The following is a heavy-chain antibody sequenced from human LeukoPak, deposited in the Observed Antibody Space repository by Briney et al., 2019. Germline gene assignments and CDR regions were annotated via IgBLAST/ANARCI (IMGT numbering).Heavy chain of an antibody. Sequence: GGSLRLSCAASGFTFSSYEMNWVRQAPGKGLEWVSYISSSGSTIYYADSVKGRFTISRDNAKNSLYLQMNSLRAEDTAVYYCARIPLGYCSGGSCYIYYYYMGVWGKGTTVTVSS. D-gene: IGHD2-15*01. CDR3: ARIPLGYCSGGSCYIYYYYMGV. V-gene: IGHV3-48*03. CDR2: ISSSGSTI. CDR1: GFTFSSYE. J-gene: IGHJ6*03.